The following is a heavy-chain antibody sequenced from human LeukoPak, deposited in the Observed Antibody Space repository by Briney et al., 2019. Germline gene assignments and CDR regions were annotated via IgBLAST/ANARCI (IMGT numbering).Heavy chain of an antibody. CDR3: ARDFQPYYYDSSGQSNDAFDI. D-gene: IGHD3-22*01. Sequence: ASVKVSCKASGGTFSSYAISWVRQAPGQGHEWMGRIIPIFGTANYAQKFRGRVTITTDESTSTAYMELSSLRSEDTAVYYCARDFQPYYYDSSGQSNDAFDIWGQGTMVTVSS. V-gene: IGHV1-69*05. CDR2: IIPIFGTA. CDR1: GGTFSSYA. J-gene: IGHJ3*02.